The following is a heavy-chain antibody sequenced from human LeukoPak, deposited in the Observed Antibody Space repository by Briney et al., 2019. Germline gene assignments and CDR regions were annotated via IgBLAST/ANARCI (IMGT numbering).Heavy chain of an antibody. D-gene: IGHD5-24*01. CDR1: GGSISSGGYS. Sequence: SETLSLTCAVSGGSISSGGYSWSWIRQPPGKGLEWIGYIYHSGSTYYNPSLKSRVTISVGRSKNQFSLKLSSVTAADTAVYYCARGGDGTRIDYWGQGTLVTVSS. CDR2: IYHSGST. CDR3: ARGGDGTRIDY. J-gene: IGHJ4*02. V-gene: IGHV4-30-2*01.